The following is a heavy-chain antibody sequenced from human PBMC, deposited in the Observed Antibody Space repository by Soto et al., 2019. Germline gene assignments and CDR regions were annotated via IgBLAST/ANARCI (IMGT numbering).Heavy chain of an antibody. D-gene: IGHD3-16*01. CDR3: AKDGGKVGDVGTWFDP. Sequence: QVQLVQSGAEVKKPGSSVKVSCKASGGTFSNYAITWVRQAPGQGLEWLGRIIPIFGSANYAPKFQGRVTITADESTTTAYMELSSLRSDAAAASYCAKDGGKVGDVGTWFDPWGQGTLVTVSS. CDR1: GGTFSNYA. J-gene: IGHJ5*02. V-gene: IGHV1-69*15. CDR2: IIPIFGSA.